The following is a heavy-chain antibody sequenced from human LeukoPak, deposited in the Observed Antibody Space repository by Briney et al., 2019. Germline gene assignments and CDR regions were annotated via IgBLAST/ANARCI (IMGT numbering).Heavy chain of an antibody. CDR3: ARRMPTSGWNGGSYDY. V-gene: IGHV6-1*01. CDR2: TYYRSKWYN. J-gene: IGHJ4*02. CDR1: GDSVSSNSAA. D-gene: IGHD6-19*01. Sequence: SQTLSLTCAISGDSVSSNSAAWDWIRQSPSRGLEWLGRTYYRSKWYNDYAVSVKSRITINPDTSKNQFSLQLNSVTPVDTAVYYCARRMPTSGWNGGSYDYWGQGTLVTVSS.